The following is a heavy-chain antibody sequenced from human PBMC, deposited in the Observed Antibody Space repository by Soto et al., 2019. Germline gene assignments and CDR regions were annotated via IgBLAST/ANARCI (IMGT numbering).Heavy chain of an antibody. V-gene: IGHV1-8*01. J-gene: IGHJ4*02. CDR1: GYTFTSYD. Sequence: QVQLVQSGAEVKKPGASVKVSCKASGYTFTSYDINWVRQATGQGLEWMGWMNPNSGNTGYAQKFKGKVTMTRNTSISTAYMELSSLRSEDTAVYYCARSVTYYDILTGYHTPYYFDYWGQGTLVTVSS. D-gene: IGHD3-9*01. CDR3: ARSVTYYDILTGYHTPYYFDY. CDR2: MNPNSGNT.